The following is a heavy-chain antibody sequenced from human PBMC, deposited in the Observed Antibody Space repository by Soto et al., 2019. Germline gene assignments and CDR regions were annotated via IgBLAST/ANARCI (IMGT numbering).Heavy chain of an antibody. V-gene: IGHV4-59*01. CDR3: AREGYNFGPFDY. D-gene: IGHD5-18*01. Sequence: NPSETLSLTCTVSGGSISSYYWSWIRQPPGKGLEWIGYIYYSGSTNYNSSLKSRVTISIDTSKNQFSLKFNSVTAADTAVYYCAREGYNFGPFDYWGQGALVTVS. J-gene: IGHJ4*02. CDR2: IYYSGST. CDR1: GGSISSYY.